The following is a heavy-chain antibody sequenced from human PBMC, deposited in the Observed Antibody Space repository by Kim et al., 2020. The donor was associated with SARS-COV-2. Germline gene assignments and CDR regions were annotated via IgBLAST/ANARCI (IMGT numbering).Heavy chain of an antibody. Sequence: PHLQSRVNISEDTSKNQFSLKLSSVTAADTAVYYCARERAVACTVGTFDIWGQGTMVTVSS. D-gene: IGHD6-19*01. CDR3: ARERAVACTVGTFDI. V-gene: IGHV4-59*01. J-gene: IGHJ3*02.